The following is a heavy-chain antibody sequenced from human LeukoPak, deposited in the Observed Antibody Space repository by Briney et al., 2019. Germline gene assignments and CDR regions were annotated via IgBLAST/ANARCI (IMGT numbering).Heavy chain of an antibody. CDR3: ARVGAEWELLEGVFDY. V-gene: IGHV1-2*02. Sequence: GASVKVSCKASGYTFTDYYMHWVRQAPGQGLEWMGWINPNSGGTNYAQKFQGRVTMTRDTSISTAYMELSRLRSDDTAVYYCARVGAEWELLEGVFDYWGQGTLVTVSS. J-gene: IGHJ4*02. D-gene: IGHD1-26*01. CDR2: INPNSGGT. CDR1: GYTFTDYY.